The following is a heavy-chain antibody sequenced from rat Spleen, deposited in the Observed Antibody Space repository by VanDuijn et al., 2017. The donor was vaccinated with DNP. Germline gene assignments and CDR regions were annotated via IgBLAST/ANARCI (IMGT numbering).Heavy chain of an antibody. CDR3: ATVFAY. J-gene: IGHJ3*01. CDR1: GFTFSDYA. CDR2: INYDGSNT. V-gene: IGHV5S10*01. Sequence: EVQLVESGGGLVQPGNSLKLSCAASGFTFSDYAIAWVRQAPKKGLEWVATINYDGSNTYYRDSVKGRFIISRDNAKSTLYLQMDSLRSEDTATYYCATVFAYWGQGTLVTVSS.